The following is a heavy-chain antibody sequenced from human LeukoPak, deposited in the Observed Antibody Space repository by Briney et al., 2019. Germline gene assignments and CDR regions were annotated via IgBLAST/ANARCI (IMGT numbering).Heavy chain of an antibody. CDR1: GGSISSDY. CDR3: ARDGGYSEYYYYYYGRDV. Sequence: SETLSLTCTVSGGSISSDYWSWIRQPAGKGLEWIGRIYTRGSTNYNPSLKSRVTMSVDTSKNQFSLKLSSVTAADTAVYYCARDGGYSEYYYYYYGRDVWGQGTTVTVSS. D-gene: IGHD5-18*01. J-gene: IGHJ6*02. CDR2: IYTRGST. V-gene: IGHV4-4*07.